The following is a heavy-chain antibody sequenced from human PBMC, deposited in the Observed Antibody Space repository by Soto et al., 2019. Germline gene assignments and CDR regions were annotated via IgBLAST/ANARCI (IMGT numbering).Heavy chain of an antibody. CDR1: GYTFTSYA. Sequence: QVQLVQSGAEVKKPGASVKVSCKASGYTFTSYAMHWVRQAPGQRLEWMGWINAGNGNTKYSQKFQGRVTITRDTSASTAYMELSSLRSEDTAVYYCARDSQGGFGELVSAPWGQGTLVTVSS. V-gene: IGHV1-3*01. CDR2: INAGNGNT. J-gene: IGHJ5*02. CDR3: ARDSQGGFGELVSAP. D-gene: IGHD3-10*01.